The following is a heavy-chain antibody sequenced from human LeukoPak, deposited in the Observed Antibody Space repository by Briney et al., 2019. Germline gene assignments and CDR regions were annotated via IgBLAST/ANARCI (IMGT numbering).Heavy chain of an antibody. D-gene: IGHD3-22*01. Sequence: ASVKVSCKASGYTFTGYYMHWVRQAPGQGLEWMGWINPNSGGTNYAQKFQGRVTMTRDTSISTAYVELSRLRSDDTAVYYCARGDYYDSSGYYSYFDYWGQGTLVTVSS. J-gene: IGHJ4*02. CDR3: ARGDYYDSSGYYSYFDY. V-gene: IGHV1-2*02. CDR1: GYTFTGYY. CDR2: INPNSGGT.